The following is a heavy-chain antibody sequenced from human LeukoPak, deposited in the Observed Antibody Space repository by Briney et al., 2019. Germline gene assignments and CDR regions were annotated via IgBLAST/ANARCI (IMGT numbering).Heavy chain of an antibody. V-gene: IGHV3-23*01. D-gene: IGHD6-19*01. CDR1: GFTFSSYA. CDR2: ISGSGGST. J-gene: IGHJ4*02. CDR3: AKGEQWLSSSFDY. Sequence: GGSLRLSCAASGFTFSSYAMSWVRQPPGKGLEWVSAISGSGGSTYYADSVKGRSTISRDNSKNTLYLQMNSLRAEDTAVYYCAKGEQWLSSSFDYWGQGTLVTVSS.